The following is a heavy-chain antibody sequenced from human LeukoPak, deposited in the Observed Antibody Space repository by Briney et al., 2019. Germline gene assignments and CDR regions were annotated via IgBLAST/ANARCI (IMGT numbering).Heavy chain of an antibody. CDR2: ISAGGATI. J-gene: IGHJ6*03. V-gene: IGHV3-23*01. CDR3: AKDSGGTYFYYYYYMDV. Sequence: GGSLRLSCAASGFTFSTYAMSWVRQAPGKGLKWVSAISAGGATIYYADSVKGRFTVSRDNSKNTLYLQINSLRAEDTAVYYCAKDSGGTYFYYYYYMDVWGKGTTVTVSS. CDR1: GFTFSTYA. D-gene: IGHD1-26*01.